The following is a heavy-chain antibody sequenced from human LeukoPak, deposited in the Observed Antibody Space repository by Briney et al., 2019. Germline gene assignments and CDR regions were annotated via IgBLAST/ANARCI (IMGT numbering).Heavy chain of an antibody. CDR2: IIPIFGTA. CDR3: ARERARYCSSTSCYRLPYYFDY. D-gene: IGHD2-2*01. CDR1: GGTFSSYA. Sequence: SVKVSCKASGGTFSSYAISWVRQAPGQGLEWMGRIIPIFGTASYAQKFQGRVTITTDESTSTAYMELSSLRSEDTAVYYCARERARYCSSTSCYRLPYYFDYWGQGTLVTVSS. J-gene: IGHJ4*02. V-gene: IGHV1-69*05.